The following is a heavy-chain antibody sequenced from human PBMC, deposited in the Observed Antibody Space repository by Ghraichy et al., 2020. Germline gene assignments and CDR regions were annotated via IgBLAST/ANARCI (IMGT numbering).Heavy chain of an antibody. V-gene: IGHV1-2*06. J-gene: IGHJ1*01. Sequence: ASVKVSCKASEYTFTGYYIHWVRQAPGQGLEWMGRINPNTGGTLSAQEFQGRVTMTMDTSVSTVYMELPRLRSDDTAVYYCARGRPGIAPVGTPEYFHHWGQGTLVTVSS. CDR2: INPNTGGT. CDR3: ARGRPGIAPVGTPEYFHH. D-gene: IGHD6-13*01. CDR1: EYTFTGYY.